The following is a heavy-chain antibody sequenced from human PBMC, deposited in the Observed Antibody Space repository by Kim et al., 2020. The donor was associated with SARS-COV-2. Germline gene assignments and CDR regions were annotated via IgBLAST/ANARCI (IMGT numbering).Heavy chain of an antibody. CDR3: ARAMVRGPMDV. D-gene: IGHD3-10*01. V-gene: IGHV1-3*01. J-gene: IGHJ6*02. Sequence: KDSQKSQGKVTITRDTSASTAYMGLSSLRSEDTAVYYCARAMVRGPMDVWGQGTTVTVSS.